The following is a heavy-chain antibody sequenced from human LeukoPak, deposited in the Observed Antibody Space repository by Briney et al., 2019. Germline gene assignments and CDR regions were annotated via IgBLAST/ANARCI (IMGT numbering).Heavy chain of an antibody. Sequence: SEPLSLTCTVPGGSISSGSYYWSWIRQPAGKGLEWIGRIYTSGSTNYNPSLKSRVTISVDTSKNQFSLKLSSVTAADTAVYYCASTPTRNAFDIWGQGTMVTVSS. CDR1: GGSISSGSYY. J-gene: IGHJ3*02. CDR2: IYTSGST. D-gene: IGHD1-1*01. V-gene: IGHV4-61*02. CDR3: ASTPTRNAFDI.